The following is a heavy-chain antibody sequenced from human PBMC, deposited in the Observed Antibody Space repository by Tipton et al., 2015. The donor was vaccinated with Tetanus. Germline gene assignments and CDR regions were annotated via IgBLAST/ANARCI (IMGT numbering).Heavy chain of an antibody. CDR3: VRGAYTYGPDP. Sequence: SLRLSCAASGFTFTDYWMHWVRQAPGKGLLWVARMNSDGSASNYADSVKGRFTISRDSAQNTLYLQMNSLRAEDTAVYYCVRGAYTYGPDPWGQGTLVVVSS. V-gene: IGHV3-74*01. D-gene: IGHD2-2*02. CDR2: MNSDGSAS. CDR1: GFTFTDYW. J-gene: IGHJ5*02.